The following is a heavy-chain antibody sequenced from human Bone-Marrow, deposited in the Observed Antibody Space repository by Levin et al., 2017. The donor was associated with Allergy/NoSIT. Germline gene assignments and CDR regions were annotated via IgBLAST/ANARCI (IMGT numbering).Heavy chain of an antibody. D-gene: IGHD3-10*01. J-gene: IGHJ6*03. V-gene: IGHV3-30-3*01. CDR2: ISYDGSNK. CDR3: ARELLWFGELSGVMDV. CDR1: GFTFSSYA. Sequence: GESLKISCAASGFTFSSYAMHWVRQAPGKGLEWVAVISYDGSNKYYADSVKGRFTISRDNSKNTLYLQMNSLRAEDTAVYYCARELLWFGELSGVMDVWGKGTTVTVSS.